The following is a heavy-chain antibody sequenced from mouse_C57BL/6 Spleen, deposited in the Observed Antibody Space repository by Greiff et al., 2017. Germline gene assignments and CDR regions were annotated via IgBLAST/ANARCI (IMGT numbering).Heavy chain of an antibody. D-gene: IGHD2-4*01. CDR3: ARGDDYDVRTWFAY. CDR2: IYPSDSET. V-gene: IGHV1-52*01. J-gene: IGHJ3*01. Sequence: QVQLKQPGAELVRPGSSVKLSCKASGHTFTSYWMHWVKQRPIQGLEWIGNIYPSDSETPYNQKYKEKATLPVDKSSSTAYMQLSSLTSEDSAVYYCARGDDYDVRTWFAYWGQGTLVTVSA. CDR1: GHTFTSYW.